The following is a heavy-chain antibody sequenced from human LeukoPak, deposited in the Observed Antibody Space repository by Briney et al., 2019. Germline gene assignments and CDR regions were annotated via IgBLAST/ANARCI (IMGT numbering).Heavy chain of an antibody. CDR2: INPNSGGT. Sequence: ASVKVSCKASGYTFTGYYMHWVRQAPGQGLEWMGWINPNSGGTNYAQKFQGRVTMTRDTSISTAYMELSRLRSDDTAVYYCARVSMVVTPELAGYWGQGTLVTVSS. D-gene: IGHD4-23*01. CDR3: ARVSMVVTPELAGY. J-gene: IGHJ4*02. V-gene: IGHV1-2*02. CDR1: GYTFTGYY.